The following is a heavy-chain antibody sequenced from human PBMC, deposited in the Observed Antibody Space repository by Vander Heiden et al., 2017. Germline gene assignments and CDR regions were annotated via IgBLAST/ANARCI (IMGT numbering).Heavy chain of an antibody. CDR2: IGTSSSNI. CDR3: ARRVVGAPRAFDI. CDR1: GFTFSSYS. J-gene: IGHJ3*02. V-gene: IGHV3-48*01. D-gene: IGHD1-26*01. Sequence: EVQLVESGGGLLQPGGSLRLSCAASGFTFSSYSMNWVRQAPGKGLEWVSYIGTSSSNIYYADSVKGRFTISRDNAKNSLYLQMNSLRAEDTAVYYCARRVVGAPRAFDIWGQGTMVTVSS.